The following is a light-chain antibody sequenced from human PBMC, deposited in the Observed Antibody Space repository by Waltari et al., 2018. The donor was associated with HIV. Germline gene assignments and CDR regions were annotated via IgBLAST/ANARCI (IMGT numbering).Light chain of an antibody. J-gene: IGLJ3*02. Sequence: QSVLTQPPSASGTPGQRVFISCSGSNSNIGRNTVHWYQHLPGTAPKLLIYDDHMPPSGFPARFSGSRSGTSASLAIGGLHSEDEAHYFCASWDDSVTGSNWVFGGGTRLTVL. CDR2: DDH. CDR1: NSNIGRNT. V-gene: IGLV1-44*01. CDR3: ASWDDSVTGSNWV.